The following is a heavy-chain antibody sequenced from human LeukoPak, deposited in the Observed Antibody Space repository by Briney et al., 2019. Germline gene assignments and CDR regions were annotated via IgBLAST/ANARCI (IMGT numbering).Heavy chain of an antibody. J-gene: IGHJ4*02. CDR3: ATELSYSSGWYAY. Sequence: GGSLRLSCAASGFTFSSYGMHWVRQAPGKGLEWMGGFDPEDGETIYAQKFQGRVTMTEDTSTDTAYMELSSLRSEDTAVYYCATELSYSSGWYAYWGQGTLVTVSS. CDR2: FDPEDGET. CDR1: GFTFSSYG. D-gene: IGHD6-19*01. V-gene: IGHV1-24*01.